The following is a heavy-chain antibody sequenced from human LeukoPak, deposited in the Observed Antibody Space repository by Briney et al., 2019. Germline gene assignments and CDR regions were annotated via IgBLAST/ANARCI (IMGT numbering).Heavy chain of an antibody. CDR2: IYYSGST. V-gene: IGHV4-39*07. D-gene: IGHD3-22*01. CDR3: ARDGSSGYYDY. CDR1: GGSISSSSYY. J-gene: IGHJ4*02. Sequence: SETLSLTCTVSGGSISSSSYYWGWIRQPPGKGLEWMGSIYYSGSTYYNPSLKSRVTISVDTSKNQFSLKLSSVTAADTAVYYCARDGSSGYYDYWGQGTLVTVSS.